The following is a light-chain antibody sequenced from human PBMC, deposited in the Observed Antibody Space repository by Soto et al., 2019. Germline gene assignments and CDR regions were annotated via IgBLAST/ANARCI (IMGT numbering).Light chain of an antibody. CDR3: QQYYSTPWT. V-gene: IGKV4-1*01. Sequence: DIVMTQSPDSLAVSLGERATINCKSSQSVLYSSNNKTYLAWYQQKPGQPPKLLIYWASTRESGVPDRFSGSGSGTDFTLTISSLKAEDVAVYYCQQYYSTPWTFGQGTKVEIK. J-gene: IGKJ1*01. CDR1: QSVLYSSNNKTY. CDR2: WAS.